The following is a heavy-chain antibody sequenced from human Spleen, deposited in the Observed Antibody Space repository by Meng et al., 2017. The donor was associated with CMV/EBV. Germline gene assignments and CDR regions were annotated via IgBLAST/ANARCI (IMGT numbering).Heavy chain of an antibody. Sequence: LACAIYGGSFSGYYWNWVRQSPGKGLEWVEEVDHSQRTNYNPSLKSRVTISIDASKNQFSLRLNSVTAADTAVYYCTRGRGIAVSNNWGQGTLVTVSS. D-gene: IGHD6-19*01. CDR1: GGSFSGYY. CDR3: TRGRGIAVSNN. J-gene: IGHJ4*02. CDR2: VDHSQRT. V-gene: IGHV4-34*01.